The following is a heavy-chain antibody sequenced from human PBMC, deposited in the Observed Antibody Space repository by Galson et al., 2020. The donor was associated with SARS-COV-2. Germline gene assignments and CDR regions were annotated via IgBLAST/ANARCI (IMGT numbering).Heavy chain of an antibody. CDR1: GFTLSSYA. Sequence: ASVKVSCVASGFTLSSYAMNWVRQAPGKGLEWVSVIYAGGGTYYADSVKGRFTLSRDNSKNTLFLQMNSLRAEDTAVYYCAKTRYGDYSFDSWGQGTLVTISS. CDR2: IYAGGGT. D-gene: IGHD4-17*01. V-gene: IGHV3-23*03. CDR3: AKTRYGDYSFDS. J-gene: IGHJ4*02.